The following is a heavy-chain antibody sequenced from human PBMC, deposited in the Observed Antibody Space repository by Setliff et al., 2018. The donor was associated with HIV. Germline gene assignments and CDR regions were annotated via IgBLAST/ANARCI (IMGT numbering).Heavy chain of an antibody. D-gene: IGHD5-12*01. Sequence: PSETLSLTCTVSSDSISSSYWTWIRQPPGQGLEWIGYVHHSGSTKYNASLRSRVTMSGDTSKNLFSLKLSSVTAADTAVYYCERGGQSRGYAIEYWGQGTLVTVSS. CDR2: VHHSGST. CDR3: ERGGQSRGYAIEY. CDR1: SDSISSSY. V-gene: IGHV4-59*08. J-gene: IGHJ4*02.